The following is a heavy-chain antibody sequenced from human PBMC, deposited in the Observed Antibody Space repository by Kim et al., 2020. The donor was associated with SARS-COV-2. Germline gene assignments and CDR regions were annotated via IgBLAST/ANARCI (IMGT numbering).Heavy chain of an antibody. CDR2: IIPIFGTA. V-gene: IGHV1-69*13. CDR1: GGTFSSYA. Sequence: SVKVSCKASGGTFSSYAISWVRQAPGQGLEWMGGIIPIFGTANYAQKFQGRVTLTADESTSTAYMELNSLRSEDTALYYCARAPGYYGSGSTPYFDYWGQGTLVTVSS. D-gene: IGHD3-10*01. CDR3: ARAPGYYGSGSTPYFDY. J-gene: IGHJ4*02.